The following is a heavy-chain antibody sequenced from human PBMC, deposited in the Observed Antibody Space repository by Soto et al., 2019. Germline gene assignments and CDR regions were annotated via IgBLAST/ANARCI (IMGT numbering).Heavy chain of an antibody. CDR1: GFTVSSNY. V-gene: IGHV3-53*01. D-gene: IGHD1-26*01. CDR2: IYSDGRT. Sequence: GGSLRLSCVASGFTVSSNYMSWVRQAPGKGLEWVSFIYSDGRTYYADSVKGRFTISRDNSKNTLYLQMNSLRAEDTAVYYCAKRAWGYFYFDYWGQGTLVTVSS. J-gene: IGHJ4*02. CDR3: AKRAWGYFYFDY.